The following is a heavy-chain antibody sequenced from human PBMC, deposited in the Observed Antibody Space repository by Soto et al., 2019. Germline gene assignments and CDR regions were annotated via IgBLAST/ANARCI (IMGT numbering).Heavy chain of an antibody. CDR2: ISYDGSSK. V-gene: IGHV3-30*14. D-gene: IGHD3-22*01. CDR1: GLTFSIYA. Sequence: TGGSLRLSCSASGLTFSIYAMHWVRQAPGKGLGWVAAISYDGSSKYYADSVKGRFTISRDNSKNTQYLQMRSLRADDTAVYYCVKGEYYYDSSGYYPLDYWGQGTLVTVSS. CDR3: VKGEYYYDSSGYYPLDY. J-gene: IGHJ4*02.